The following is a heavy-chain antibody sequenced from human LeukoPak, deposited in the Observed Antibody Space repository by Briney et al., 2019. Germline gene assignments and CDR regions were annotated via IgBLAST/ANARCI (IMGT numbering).Heavy chain of an antibody. CDR3: ARATSPYDSSGYYGD. CDR1: GGTFSSYA. CDR2: IIPIFGTA. Sequence: SVKVSCKASGGTFSSYAISWVRQAPGQGLEWMGGIIPIFGTANYAQKFQGRVTITADESTSTAYMELSSLRSEDTAVYYCARATSPYDSSGYYGDWGQGTLVTVSS. J-gene: IGHJ4*02. D-gene: IGHD3-22*01. V-gene: IGHV1-69*01.